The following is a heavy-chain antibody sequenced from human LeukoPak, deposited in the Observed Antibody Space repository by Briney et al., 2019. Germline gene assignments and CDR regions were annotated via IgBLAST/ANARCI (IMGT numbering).Heavy chain of an antibody. Sequence: PGGSLRLSCAASGFTFSSYAMSWVRQAPGKGLEWVSAISGSGGSTYYADSVKGRFTISRDNSKNTLYLQMNSLRAENTAVYYCAKARTVTTGAIDYWGQGTLVTVSS. CDR2: ISGSGGST. J-gene: IGHJ4*02. V-gene: IGHV3-23*01. CDR1: GFTFSSYA. D-gene: IGHD4-17*01. CDR3: AKARTVTTGAIDY.